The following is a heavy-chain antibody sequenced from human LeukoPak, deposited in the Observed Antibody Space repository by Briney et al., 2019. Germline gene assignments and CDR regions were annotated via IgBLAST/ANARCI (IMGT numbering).Heavy chain of an antibody. CDR1: GGSISSDY. Sequence: SEALSLTCTVSGGSISSDYWSWIRQPPGKGLEWIGYIYYSGRTYYNPSLKSRITISVDTSKNQFSLRLSSVTAADTAVYYCARGFYSPHYWGQGTLVSVSS. V-gene: IGHV4-59*01. CDR3: ARGFYSPHY. J-gene: IGHJ4*02. D-gene: IGHD4-11*01. CDR2: IYYSGRT.